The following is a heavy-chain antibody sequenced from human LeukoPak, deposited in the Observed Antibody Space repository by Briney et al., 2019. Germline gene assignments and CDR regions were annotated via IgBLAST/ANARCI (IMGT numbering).Heavy chain of an antibody. CDR1: GGSISSSSYY. V-gene: IGHV4-39*01. D-gene: IGHD3-3*01. CDR2: IYYSGYT. Sequence: SETLSLTCTVSGGSISSSSYYWGWIRQPPGKGLEWIGSIYYSGYTYYNPSLKSRVTISVDTSKNQLSLKLSSVTAADTAVYYCASQTSGWVTIFGVVDLDDYWGQGTLVTVSS. J-gene: IGHJ4*02. CDR3: ASQTSGWVTIFGVVDLDDY.